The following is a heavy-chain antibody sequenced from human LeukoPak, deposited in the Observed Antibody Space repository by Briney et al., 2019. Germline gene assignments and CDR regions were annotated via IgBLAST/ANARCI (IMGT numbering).Heavy chain of an antibody. D-gene: IGHD2-2*01. CDR3: AKRPDCSTTNCFRFEY. V-gene: IGHV3-23*01. CDR1: GFTFSTYA. CDR2: INGDGGCT. Sequence: GGSLRLSCAASGFTFSTYAISWVRQAPGQGLEWASSINGDGGCTYYAESVKGRFTVSRDNSKNTLYLQMDSLRAEDTAVYYCAKRPDCSTTNCFRFEYWGQGTLVTVSS. J-gene: IGHJ4*02.